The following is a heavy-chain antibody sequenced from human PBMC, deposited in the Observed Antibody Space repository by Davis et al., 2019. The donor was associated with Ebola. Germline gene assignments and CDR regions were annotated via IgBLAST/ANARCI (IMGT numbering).Heavy chain of an antibody. CDR1: GFTFSSYA. Sequence: GESLKISCAASGFTFSSYAMHWVRQAPGKGLEWVAVISYDGSNKYYADSVKGRFTISRDNSKNTLYLQMNSLRAEDTAVYYCARDRGYYTGLFDYWGQGTLVTVSS. D-gene: IGHD3-3*01. V-gene: IGHV3-30-3*01. CDR3: ARDRGYYTGLFDY. J-gene: IGHJ4*02. CDR2: ISYDGSNK.